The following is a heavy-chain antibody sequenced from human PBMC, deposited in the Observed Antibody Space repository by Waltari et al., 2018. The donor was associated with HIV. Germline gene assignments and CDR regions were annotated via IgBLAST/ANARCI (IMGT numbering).Heavy chain of an antibody. V-gene: IGHV4-30-2*01. CDR2: IYHSGST. D-gene: IGHD4-4*01. CDR3: ARGATVYFDY. Sequence: QLQLQESGSGRVKRSQTLSLTCAVSGGSISSGGSSWRWIRQPPGKGLEWIGYIYHSGSTYYNPSLKSRVTISVNRSKNQFSLKLSSVTAADTAVYYCARGATVYFDYWGQGTLVTVSS. J-gene: IGHJ4*02. CDR1: GGSISSGGSS.